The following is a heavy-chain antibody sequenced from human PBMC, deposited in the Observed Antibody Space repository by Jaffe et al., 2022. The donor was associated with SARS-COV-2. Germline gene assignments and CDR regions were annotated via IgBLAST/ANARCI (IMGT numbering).Heavy chain of an antibody. CDR1: GYSISSGYY. D-gene: IGHD5-18*01. Sequence: QVQLQESGPGLVKPSETLSLTCTVSGYSISSGYYWGWIRQPPGKGLEWIGSIYHSGSTYYNPSLKSRVTISVDTSKNQFSLKLSSVTAADTAVYYCAVQLTFDAFDIWGQGTMVTVSS. J-gene: IGHJ3*02. CDR3: AVQLTFDAFDI. V-gene: IGHV4-38-2*02. CDR2: IYHSGST.